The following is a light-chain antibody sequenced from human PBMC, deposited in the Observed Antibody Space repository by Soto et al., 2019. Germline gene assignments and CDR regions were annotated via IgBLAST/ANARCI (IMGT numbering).Light chain of an antibody. Sequence: QSALTQPASVSGSPGQSITISGTGTSSDVGAYNYVSWYQHQSGKAPKLLIHEVSSRPAGVSDRFSGSKSGNTASLTISGLQAEDEADYYCSAFATSRAYVFGLGTKVTVL. J-gene: IGLJ1*01. CDR1: SSDVGAYNY. V-gene: IGLV2-14*01. CDR3: SAFATSRAYV. CDR2: EVS.